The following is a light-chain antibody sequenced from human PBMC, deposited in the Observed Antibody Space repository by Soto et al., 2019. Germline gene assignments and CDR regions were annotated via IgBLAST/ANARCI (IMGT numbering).Light chain of an antibody. CDR3: SSYADSNNLL. Sequence: QSALTQPPSASGSPGQSVTISCTGTRSDVGGYNFVSWYQQHPGKAPKLMIYEVSKRPSGVPARFSGSMSGNTATLTVSGLQAEDEADYFCSSYADSNNLLFGGGTKLTVL. CDR1: RSDVGGYNF. J-gene: IGLJ2*01. V-gene: IGLV2-8*01. CDR2: EVS.